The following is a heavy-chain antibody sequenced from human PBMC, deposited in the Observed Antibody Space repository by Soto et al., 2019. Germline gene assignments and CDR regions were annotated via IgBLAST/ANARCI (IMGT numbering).Heavy chain of an antibody. J-gene: IGHJ6*02. CDR2: IYWNDFK. D-gene: IGHD5-12*01. CDR3: AISRGYTGYNDPPPTEMDT. Sequence: CGPTLVNPTQTLTLTCTCSGFSVKTSGVGVGWIRQPPGKTLEWLALIYWNDFKRYTPSLESRLTITKDTSKNQVVLTVTNVDPADTARYSVAISRGYTGYNDPPPTEMDTWGQGATLTVS. V-gene: IGHV2-5*01. CDR1: GFSVKTSGVG.